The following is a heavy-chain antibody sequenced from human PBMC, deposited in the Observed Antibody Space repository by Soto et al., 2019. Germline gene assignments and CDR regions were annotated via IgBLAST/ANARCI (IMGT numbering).Heavy chain of an antibody. CDR3: TRDPRNIAAGYGMDV. J-gene: IGHJ6*02. Sequence: PGGSLRLSCTASGFTFGDYAMSWFRQAPGKGLEWVGFIRSKAYGGTTEYAASVKGRFTISRDDSKSIAYLQMNSLKTEDTAVYYCTRDPRNIAAGYGMDVWGQGTTVTVSS. D-gene: IGHD6-13*01. CDR1: GFTFGDYA. V-gene: IGHV3-49*03. CDR2: IRSKAYGGTT.